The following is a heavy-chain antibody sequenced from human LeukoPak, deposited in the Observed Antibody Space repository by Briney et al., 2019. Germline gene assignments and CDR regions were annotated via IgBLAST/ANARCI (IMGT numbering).Heavy chain of an antibody. CDR3: SGRDSSRSPRAY. Sequence: GGSLRLSCAASGLTFTDFWMNWVRLAPGRGLEWLANIRPDGSERYYVDSVKGRFAISRDNAKNEVYLEMSSVRAEDTGVYYCSGRDSSRSPRAYWGQGTLVSVSS. CDR1: GLTFTDFW. D-gene: IGHD2-2*01. J-gene: IGHJ4*02. CDR2: IRPDGSER. V-gene: IGHV3-7*01.